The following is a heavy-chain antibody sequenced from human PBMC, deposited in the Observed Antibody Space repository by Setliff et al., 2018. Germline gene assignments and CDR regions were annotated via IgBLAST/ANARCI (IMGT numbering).Heavy chain of an antibody. J-gene: IGHJ4*02. CDR2: IRSKAYGGTT. Sequence: PGGSLRLSCTASGFTFGDYAMSWVRQAPGKGLEWVGFIRSKAYGGTTEYAASVKGRFTISRDDSKNTLYLQMNSLKTEDTAVYYCTPWTGTSRLHYWGQGTLVTVSS. CDR1: GFTFGDYA. D-gene: IGHD1-7*01. V-gene: IGHV3-49*04. CDR3: TPWTGTSRLHY.